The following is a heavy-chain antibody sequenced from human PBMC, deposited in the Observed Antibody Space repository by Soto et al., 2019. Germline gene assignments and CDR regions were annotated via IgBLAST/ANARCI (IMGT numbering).Heavy chain of an antibody. Sequence: PSETLSLTCDVSGDFLTTYYWNWIRQSPGKGLEWIGYIFYGGHTNYNPSLRGRATISVDTSKNQFSLKLSSVTAADTAVYYCARSPQYSSGWNGGFDYWGQGTLDTVSS. CDR1: GDFLTTYY. V-gene: IGHV4-59*01. J-gene: IGHJ4*02. CDR3: ARSPQYSSGWNGGFDY. CDR2: IFYGGHT. D-gene: IGHD6-19*01.